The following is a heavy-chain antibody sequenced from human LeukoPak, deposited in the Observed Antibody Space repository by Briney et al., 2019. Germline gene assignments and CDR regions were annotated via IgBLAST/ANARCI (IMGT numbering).Heavy chain of an antibody. D-gene: IGHD3-10*01. CDR1: GFTVSSNY. CDR2: IYSDGST. V-gene: IGHV3-53*01. Sequence: PGGSLRLSCAASGFTVSSNYMSWVRQAPGKGLEWVSLIYSDGSTYYADSVKGRFSISRHNSKNTLYLQMNSLRAEDTAVYYCAKAKGVIYFDYWGQGTLVTVSS. CDR3: AKAKGVIYFDY. J-gene: IGHJ4*02.